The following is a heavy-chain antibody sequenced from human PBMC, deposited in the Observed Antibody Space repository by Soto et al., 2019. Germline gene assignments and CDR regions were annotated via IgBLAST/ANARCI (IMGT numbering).Heavy chain of an antibody. V-gene: IGHV1-18*01. CDR3: ARDHPYYDFWSGYYIDY. CDR1: GYTFTSYG. D-gene: IGHD3-3*01. J-gene: IGHJ4*02. CDR2: ISAYNGNT. Sequence: SVKVSCKASGYTFTSYGISWVRQAPGQGLEWMGWISAYNGNTNYAQKLQGRVTMTTDTSTSTAYMELRSLRSDDTAVYYCARDHPYYDFWSGYYIDYWGQGTLVTVSS.